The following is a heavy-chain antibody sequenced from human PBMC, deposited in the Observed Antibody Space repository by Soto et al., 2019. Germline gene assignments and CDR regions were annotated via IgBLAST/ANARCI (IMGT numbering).Heavy chain of an antibody. J-gene: IGHJ6*02. D-gene: IGHD6-6*01. CDR2: IKQDGSEK. V-gene: IGHV3-7*01. CDR3: ARDTGKSTSSSPIYYYYGMDV. CDR1: GCTFSSYW. Sequence: PGGSLRLSWAASGCTFSSYWMSWVRQAPGKGLEWVANIKQDGSEKYYVDSVKGRFTISRDNAKNSLYLQMNSLRAEDTAVYYCARDTGKSTSSSPIYYYYGMDVWGQGTTVTVSS.